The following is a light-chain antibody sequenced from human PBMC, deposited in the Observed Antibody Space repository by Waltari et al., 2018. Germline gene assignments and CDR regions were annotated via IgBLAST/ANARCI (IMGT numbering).Light chain of an antibody. CDR1: QGIKDY. Sequence: DMQMTQSPSSLSASLGDRVTLTCRASQGIKDYVTWYQQKSGKGPKLLIYAASTLQSGVPSRFSGSGSGTDFTLTISSLQPEDVATYYCQNYNNAPFTFGPGTKVDIK. V-gene: IGKV1-27*01. CDR3: QNYNNAPFT. CDR2: AAS. J-gene: IGKJ3*01.